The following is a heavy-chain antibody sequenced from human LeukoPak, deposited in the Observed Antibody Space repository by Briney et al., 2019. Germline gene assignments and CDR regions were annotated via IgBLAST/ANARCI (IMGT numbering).Heavy chain of an antibody. CDR2: LYYSGTT. V-gene: IGHV4-39*07. Sequence: PSETLSLTCTVSGASISSSPHYWGWLRQAPGKGLEWIGTLYYSGTTFYKPSLKSRLTMSVDTSKNQFSLKLSSVTAADTAVYYCARASVVPAARFDYWGQGTLVTVSS. CDR1: GASISSSPHY. CDR3: ARASVVPAARFDY. J-gene: IGHJ4*02. D-gene: IGHD2-2*01.